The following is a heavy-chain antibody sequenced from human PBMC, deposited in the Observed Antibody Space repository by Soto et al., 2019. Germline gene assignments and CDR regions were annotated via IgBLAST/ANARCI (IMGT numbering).Heavy chain of an antibody. CDR3: ARGEGQFYTTGSYYVY. Sequence: QVQLVQSGGEVKEPGASVKVSCKGSGYIFTHYYYHWVRQAPGQGLEWMGWINPNSGVTKYAQTLQGRVTMTRDTSISTVYMELSRPTSDDTAVYYCARGEGQFYTTGSYYVYWGQGSLVIVSS. V-gene: IGHV1-2*02. J-gene: IGHJ4*02. D-gene: IGHD1-1*01. CDR1: GYIFTHYY. CDR2: INPNSGVT.